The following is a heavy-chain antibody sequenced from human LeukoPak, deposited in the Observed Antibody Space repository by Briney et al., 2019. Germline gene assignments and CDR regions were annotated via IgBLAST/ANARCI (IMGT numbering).Heavy chain of an antibody. CDR2: IYTSGST. CDR1: GGSISSGSYY. D-gene: IGHD3-22*01. J-gene: IGHJ4*02. Sequence: PSQTLSLTCTVSGGSISSGSYYWSWIRQPAGKGLEWIGRIYTSGSTNYNPSLKSRVTISVDTSKNQFSLKLSSVTAADTAVYYCARHGSYYDSSGYYPFEDWGQGTLVTVSS. CDR3: ARHGSYYDSSGYYPFED. V-gene: IGHV4-61*02.